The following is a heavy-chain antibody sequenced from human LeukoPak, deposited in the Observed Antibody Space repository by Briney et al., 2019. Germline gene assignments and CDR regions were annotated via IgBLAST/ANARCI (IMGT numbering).Heavy chain of an antibody. CDR1: GFTFSSYG. CDR2: IWYDGSNK. Sequence: GGSLRLSCEDSGFTFSSYGMHWVRQAPGKGLEWVAVIWYDGSNKYYADSVKGRFTISRDNSKNTLYLQMNSLRAEDTAVYYCARQEQLVLGDYYYYGMDVWGQGTTVTVSS. J-gene: IGHJ6*02. CDR3: ARQEQLVLGDYYYYGMDV. D-gene: IGHD6-13*01. V-gene: IGHV3-33*08.